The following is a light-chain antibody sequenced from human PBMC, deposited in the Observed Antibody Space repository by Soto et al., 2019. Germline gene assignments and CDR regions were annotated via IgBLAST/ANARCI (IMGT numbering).Light chain of an antibody. CDR3: QQYNYWPRT. CDR2: AAS. J-gene: IGKJ1*01. CDR1: QIFSSSY. Sequence: EIVLTQSPDTLSLSPGERATLSCRASQIFSSSYLAWYQQKPGQAPRLLIYAASSRASGIPDRFSGSGSGTEFTLTISSLQSEDSAVYYCQQYNYWPRTFGQGTKVDIK. V-gene: IGKV3D-15*01.